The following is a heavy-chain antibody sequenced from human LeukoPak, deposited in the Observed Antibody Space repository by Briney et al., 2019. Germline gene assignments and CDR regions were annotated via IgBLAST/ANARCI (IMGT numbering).Heavy chain of an antibody. V-gene: IGHV3-30*18. D-gene: IGHD3-22*01. CDR1: GFTFSSYG. CDR3: AKDVDYYDSSGYYYLDY. CDR2: ISYDGSKK. J-gene: IGHJ4*02. Sequence: GGSLRLSCAASGFTFSSYGMHWVRQAPGKGLEWVAVISYDGSKKYYADSVKGRFTISRDNSKNTLYLQMNSLRAEDTAVYYCAKDVDYYDSSGYYYLDYWGQGTLVTVSS.